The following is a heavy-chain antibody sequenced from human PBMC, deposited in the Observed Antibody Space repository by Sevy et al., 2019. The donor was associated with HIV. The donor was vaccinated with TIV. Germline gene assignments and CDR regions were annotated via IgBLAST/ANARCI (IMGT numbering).Heavy chain of an antibody. CDR2: IIPIFGTA. CDR1: GGTFSSYA. Sequence: ASVKVSCKASGGTFSSYAISWVRQAPGQGLEWMGGIIPIFGTANYAQKFQGRVTITADESTSTAYMELSSLRSEDTAVFYCATDRRHYDFWSGYPTYFDYWGQGTLVTVSS. D-gene: IGHD3-3*01. V-gene: IGHV1-69*13. J-gene: IGHJ4*02. CDR3: ATDRRHYDFWSGYPTYFDY.